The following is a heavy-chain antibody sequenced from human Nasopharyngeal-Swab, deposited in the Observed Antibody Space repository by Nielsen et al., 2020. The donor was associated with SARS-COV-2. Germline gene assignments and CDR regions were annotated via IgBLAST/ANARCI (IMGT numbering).Heavy chain of an antibody. J-gene: IGHJ4*02. D-gene: IGHD3-16*02. Sequence: SETLSLTCTVSDGSIGTYYWCWIRQPPGKGLEWIGYISYTGSTMYNPSLKGRVTLSVDTSENQFSLRLTSVTAADSAVYYCARQDVSGSYRFMVYWGQGTLVTVSS. V-gene: IGHV4-59*08. CDR3: ARQDVSGSYRFMVY. CDR1: DGSIGTYY. CDR2: ISYTGST.